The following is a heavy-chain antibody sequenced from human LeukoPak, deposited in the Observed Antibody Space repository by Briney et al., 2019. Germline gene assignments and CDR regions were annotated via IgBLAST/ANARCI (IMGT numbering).Heavy chain of an antibody. J-gene: IGHJ4*02. V-gene: IGHV3-21*01. CDR2: ISSSSSYI. CDR1: GFTLSSYS. D-gene: IGHD6-19*01. CDR3: ARDSVAGTQSFDY. Sequence: GGSLRLSCAASGFTLSSYSMNWVRQAPGKGLEWVSSISSSSSYIYYADSVKGRFTISRDNAKNSLYLQMNSLRAEDTAVYYCARDSVAGTQSFDYWGQGTLVTVSS.